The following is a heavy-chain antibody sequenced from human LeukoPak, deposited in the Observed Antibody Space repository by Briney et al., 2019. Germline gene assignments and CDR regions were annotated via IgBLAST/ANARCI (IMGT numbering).Heavy chain of an antibody. D-gene: IGHD6-13*01. Sequence: ASVKVSCKASGYTFTSYDINWVRQATGQGLEWMGWMNPNSGNTGYAQKFQGRVTITRNTSISTAYMELSSLRSEDTAVYYCARGARSLTSSSWPEGYWGQGTLVTVSS. V-gene: IGHV1-8*03. J-gene: IGHJ4*02. CDR1: GYTFTSYD. CDR3: ARGARSLTSSSWPEGY. CDR2: MNPNSGNT.